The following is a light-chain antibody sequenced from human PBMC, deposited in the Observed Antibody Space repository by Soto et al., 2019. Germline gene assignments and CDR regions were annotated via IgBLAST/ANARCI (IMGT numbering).Light chain of an antibody. Sequence: AILMAQSPSSFSASTGDRVTITCRASQSISSYFAWYQQKPGKAPTLLIYDASTMPSGVPSRFSGGGSGTDFTLTISCLQSEDFATYYCQQYYSYPRTFGQGTKVDIK. CDR2: DAS. J-gene: IGKJ1*01. V-gene: IGKV1-8*01. CDR1: QSISSY. CDR3: QQYYSYPRT.